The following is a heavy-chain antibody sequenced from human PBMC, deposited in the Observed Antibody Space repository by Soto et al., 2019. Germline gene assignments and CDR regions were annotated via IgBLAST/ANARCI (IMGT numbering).Heavy chain of an antibody. CDR1: GGSFSGYY. J-gene: IGHJ4*02. Sequence: SETLSLTCAVYGGSFSGYYWSWIRQPPGKGLEWIGEINHSGSTNYNPSLKSRVTISVDTSKNQFSLKLSSVTAADTAVYYCARGLFTVRGVIDYWGQGTLVTVSS. CDR3: ARGLFTVRGVIDY. V-gene: IGHV4-34*01. CDR2: INHSGST. D-gene: IGHD3-10*01.